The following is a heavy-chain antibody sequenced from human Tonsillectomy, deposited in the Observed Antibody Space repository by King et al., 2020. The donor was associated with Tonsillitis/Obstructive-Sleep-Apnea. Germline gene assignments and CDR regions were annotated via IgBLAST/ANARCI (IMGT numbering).Heavy chain of an antibody. V-gene: IGHV1-46*01. CDR2: INPSGGST. J-gene: IGHJ3*01. CDR3: ARATLGF. CDR1: GYTFTTYQ. D-gene: IGHD2/OR15-2a*01. Sequence: VQLVESGAEVRKSGASVKVSCEASGYTFTTYQIFWVRQAPGQGLEWMGIINPSGGSTTYAQKFQGRVTMTRDTSTSTVYMELSSLRSEDTAVYFCARATLGFWGQGTMVTVSS.